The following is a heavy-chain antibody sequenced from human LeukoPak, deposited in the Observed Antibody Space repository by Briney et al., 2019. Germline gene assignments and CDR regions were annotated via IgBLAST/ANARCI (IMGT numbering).Heavy chain of an antibody. CDR3: ARSNGYGLVGI. J-gene: IGHJ3*02. D-gene: IGHD3-10*01. V-gene: IGHV4-39*07. CDR1: GASINSGSNY. CDR2: IYSSGST. Sequence: SETLSLTCRVSGASINSGSNYWGWIRQPPGKTLEWIGSIYSSGSTYYNPSLKSRVIIMIDTPKNHFSLTLSSVTAADTAVYYCARSNGYGLVGIWGQGTMVTVSS.